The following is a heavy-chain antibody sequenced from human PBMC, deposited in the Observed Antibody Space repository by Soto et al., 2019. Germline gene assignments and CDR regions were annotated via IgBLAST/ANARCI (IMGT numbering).Heavy chain of an antibody. Sequence: ASVKVSCKASGYTFTGYYMHWVRQAPGQGLERRGWINPNSVCTNYAQKFQGRCTMTRDTSISTAYMELSRLRSDDTAVYYCARDYSAIRRDYVRSSGYGIDVWGKRTTV. J-gene: IGHJ6*01. CDR2: INPNSVCT. V-gene: IGHV1-2*02. CDR3: ARDYSAIRRDYVRSSGYGIDV. CDR1: GYTFTGYY. D-gene: IGHD3-16*01.